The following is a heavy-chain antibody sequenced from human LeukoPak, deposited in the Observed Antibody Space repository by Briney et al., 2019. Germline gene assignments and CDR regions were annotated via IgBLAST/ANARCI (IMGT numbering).Heavy chain of an antibody. V-gene: IGHV4-59*01. CDR2: IYYSGST. Sequence: SETLSLTCTVSGGSISSYYWSWIRQPPGRGLEWIGYIYYSGSTNYNPSLKSRVTISVDTSKNQFSLKLSSVTAADTAVYYCAREIDDSTNWFDPWGQGTLVTVSS. CDR3: AREIDDSTNWFDP. CDR1: GGSISSYY. D-gene: IGHD3-22*01. J-gene: IGHJ5*02.